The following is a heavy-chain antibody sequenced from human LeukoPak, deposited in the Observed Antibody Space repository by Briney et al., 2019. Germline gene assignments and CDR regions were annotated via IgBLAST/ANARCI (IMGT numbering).Heavy chain of an antibody. CDR1: GASIRSGDYY. Sequence: SETLSLTCTVTGASIRSGDYYWSWIRQPPGKGLEWIGYIYDSGSTYYNPSLKSRITISVDTSENRFSLKLSSVTATDTAVYYCARDCSGGSCYGAFDIWGQGTMVTVSS. D-gene: IGHD2-15*01. CDR3: ARDCSGGSCYGAFDI. J-gene: IGHJ3*02. V-gene: IGHV4-30-4*01. CDR2: IYDSGST.